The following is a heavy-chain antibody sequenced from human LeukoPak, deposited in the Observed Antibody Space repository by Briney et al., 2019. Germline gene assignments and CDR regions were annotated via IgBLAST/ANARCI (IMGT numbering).Heavy chain of an antibody. V-gene: IGHV1-3*03. D-gene: IGHD5-18*01. J-gene: IGHJ4*02. CDR3: ARGNVDTAMVNFDY. CDR1: GYTFTSYA. CDR2: INAGNGNT. Sequence: GASGKVSCKASGYTFTSYAMHWVRQAPGQRHEWMGWINAGNGNTKYSQEFQGRVTITRDTSASTAYMELSSLRSEDMAVYYCARGNVDTAMVNFDYWGQGTLVTVSS.